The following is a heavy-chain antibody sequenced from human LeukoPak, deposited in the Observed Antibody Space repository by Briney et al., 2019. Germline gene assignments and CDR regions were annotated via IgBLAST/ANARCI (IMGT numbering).Heavy chain of an antibody. CDR2: ISAYNGNT. J-gene: IGHJ4*02. CDR1: GYTFTSYG. CDR3: ARVGPIEWELLRVDY. Sequence: GASVKVSCKASGYTFTSYGISWVRQAPGQGLEWIGWISAYNGNTNYAQKLQGRVTMTTDTSTSTAYMELRSLRSDDTAVYYCARVGPIEWELLRVDYWGQGTLVTVSS. D-gene: IGHD1-26*01. V-gene: IGHV1-18*01.